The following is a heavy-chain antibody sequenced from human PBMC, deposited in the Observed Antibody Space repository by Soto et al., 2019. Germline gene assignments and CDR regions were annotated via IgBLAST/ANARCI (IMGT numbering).Heavy chain of an antibody. V-gene: IGHV1-18*01. CDR2: ISAYNGNT. J-gene: IGHJ6*02. D-gene: IGHD3-10*01. CDR3: ARVDYYGSGCDGRGSYYAMDV. CDR1: GYTFTSYG. Sequence: QVQLVQSGAEVKKPGASVKVSCKASGYTFTSYGISWVRQAPGQGLEWMGWISAYNGNTNYAQKLQDRVTMTTDTSTSTAYMELRSLRSDDTAVYYSARVDYYGSGCDGRGSYYAMDVWGQGTTVTVSS.